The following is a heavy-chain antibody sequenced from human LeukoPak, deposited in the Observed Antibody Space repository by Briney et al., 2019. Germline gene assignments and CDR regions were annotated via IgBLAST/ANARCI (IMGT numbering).Heavy chain of an antibody. Sequence: ASVKVSCKVSGYTLTELSMHWVRQAPGKGLEWMGGFDPEDGETIYAQKFQGRVTMTEDTSTDTAYMELSSLRSEDTAVYYCATGEDARRITIFGVVKEVYAFDIWGQGTMVTVSS. J-gene: IGHJ3*02. D-gene: IGHD3-3*01. CDR2: FDPEDGET. CDR3: ATGEDARRITIFGVVKEVYAFDI. CDR1: GYTLTELS. V-gene: IGHV1-24*01.